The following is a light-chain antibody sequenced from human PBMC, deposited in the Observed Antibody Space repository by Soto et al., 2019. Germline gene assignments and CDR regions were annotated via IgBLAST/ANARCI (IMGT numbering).Light chain of an antibody. CDR1: QSVRDN. J-gene: IGKJ5*01. Sequence: EILLTQSPATLAVSPGEGATLSCRASQSVRDNLAWYQQKPGKAPRLLIYRASTRATGVPARFSGSGSGTEFTLTISSLQSEDVSVYFCQHYNFWPHTFGQGTRLEIK. CDR3: QHYNFWPHT. V-gene: IGKV3-15*01. CDR2: RAS.